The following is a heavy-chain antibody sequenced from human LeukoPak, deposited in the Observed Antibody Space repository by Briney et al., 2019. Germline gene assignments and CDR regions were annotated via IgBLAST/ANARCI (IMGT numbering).Heavy chain of an antibody. V-gene: IGHV3-53*01. J-gene: IGHJ4*02. D-gene: IGHD2-15*01. Sequence: PGGSLRLSCAASGFTVSSNYMSWVRQAPGKGLEWVSVIYSGGSTYYADSVKGRFTISRDNSKNTLYLQMNTLRAEDTAVYYCARDTSHLLPDYWGQGTLVTVSS. CDR3: ARDTSHLLPDY. CDR2: IYSGGST. CDR1: GFTVSSNY.